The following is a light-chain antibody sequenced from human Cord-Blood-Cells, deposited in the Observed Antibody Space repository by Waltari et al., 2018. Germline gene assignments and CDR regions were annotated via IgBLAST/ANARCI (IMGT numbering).Light chain of an antibody. Sequence: EIVLTQSPGTLSLSPGERATLSCRASQSVSSSYLAWYQQKPGQAPRLLIYGASSRDTDIPDRFSGSGSGTDFTLTISRLEPEDFAVYYCQQYGSSPWTFGQGTKVEIK. J-gene: IGKJ1*01. V-gene: IGKV3-20*01. CDR3: QQYGSSPWT. CDR2: GAS. CDR1: QSVSSSY.